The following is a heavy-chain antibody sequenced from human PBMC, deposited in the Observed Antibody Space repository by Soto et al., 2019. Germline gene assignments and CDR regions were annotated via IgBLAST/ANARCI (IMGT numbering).Heavy chain of an antibody. CDR3: RGYSAYDSDGFDV. J-gene: IGHJ6*02. CDR1: GDSISSYS. V-gene: IGHV4-4*07. CDR2: LYTSGST. Sequence: PSETLSLTCTVSGDSISSYSWSWIRQVAGKGLEWIGRLYTSGSTKYSPSLKSRVTMSMDASKNPFSMRLSSVTAADTAVYSCRGYSAYDSDGFDVWGQGTPVTVS. D-gene: IGHD5-12*01.